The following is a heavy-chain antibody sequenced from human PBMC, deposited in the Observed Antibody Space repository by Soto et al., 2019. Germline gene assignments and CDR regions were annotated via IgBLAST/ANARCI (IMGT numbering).Heavy chain of an antibody. V-gene: IGHV1-8*01. CDR1: GYTFTSYD. CDR2: MNPNSGNT. J-gene: IGHJ6*03. D-gene: IGHD3-9*01. Sequence: ASVKVSCKASGYTFTSYDINWVRQATGQGLEWMGWMNPNSGNTGYAQKFQGRVTMTRNTSISTAYMELSSLRSEDTAVYYCARVRGGQGYDILTGYSYYYMDVWGKGTTVTVSS. CDR3: ARVRGGQGYDILTGYSYYYMDV.